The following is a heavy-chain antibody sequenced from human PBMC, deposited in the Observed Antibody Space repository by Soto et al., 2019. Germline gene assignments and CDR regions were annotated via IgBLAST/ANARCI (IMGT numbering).Heavy chain of an antibody. V-gene: IGHV4-39*01. J-gene: IGHJ3*02. CDR2: IYYSGST. Sequence: QLQLQESGPGLVKPSETLSLTCTVSGGSISSSSYYWGWIRQPPGKGLEWIGSIYYSGSTYYNPSLKSRGTISVDTSKNQFSLKLSSVTAADTAVYYCARQHCSGGSCYLFPYDAFDIWGQGTMVTVSS. CDR1: GGSISSSSYY. CDR3: ARQHCSGGSCYLFPYDAFDI. D-gene: IGHD2-15*01.